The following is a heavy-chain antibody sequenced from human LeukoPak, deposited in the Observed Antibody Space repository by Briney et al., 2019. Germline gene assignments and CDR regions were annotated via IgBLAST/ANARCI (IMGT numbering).Heavy chain of an antibody. CDR3: ARSSGYYYLNWFDP. Sequence: GSSVTVSCKASGGTFSSYAISWVRQAPGQGLEWMGGIIPIFGTANYAQKFQGRVTITTDESTSTAYMELSSLRSEDTAVYYCARSSGYYYLNWFDPWGQGTLVTVSS. V-gene: IGHV1-69*05. D-gene: IGHD3-22*01. CDR2: IIPIFGTA. CDR1: GGTFSSYA. J-gene: IGHJ5*02.